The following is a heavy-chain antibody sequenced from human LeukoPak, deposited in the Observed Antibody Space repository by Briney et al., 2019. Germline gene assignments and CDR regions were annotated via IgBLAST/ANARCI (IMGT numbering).Heavy chain of an antibody. V-gene: IGHV4-4*09. Sequence: SETLSLTCPVSGGSISSYYWSWIRQPPGKGLEWIGYIYTSGSTNYNPSLKSRVTISVDTYKNQFSLKLSSVTAADTAVYYCARRHDFWSGYYFEADAFDIWGQGTMVTVSS. J-gene: IGHJ3*02. CDR3: ARRHDFWSGYYFEADAFDI. D-gene: IGHD3-3*01. CDR1: GGSISSYY. CDR2: IYTSGST.